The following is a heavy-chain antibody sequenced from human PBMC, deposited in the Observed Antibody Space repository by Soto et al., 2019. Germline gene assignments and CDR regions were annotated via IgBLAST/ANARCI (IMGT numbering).Heavy chain of an antibody. V-gene: IGHV3-73*01. J-gene: IGHJ5*02. CDR1: GFTFSGSA. D-gene: IGHD4-17*01. Sequence: EVQLVESGGGLVQPGGSLKLSCAASGFTFSGSAMHWVRQASGKGLEWVGRIRSKANSYATAYAASGKGRFTISRDDSKNTAYLQMNSLKTEDTAVYYCTRHHDYGDYWFDPWGQGTLVTVSS. CDR2: IRSKANSYAT. CDR3: TRHHDYGDYWFDP.